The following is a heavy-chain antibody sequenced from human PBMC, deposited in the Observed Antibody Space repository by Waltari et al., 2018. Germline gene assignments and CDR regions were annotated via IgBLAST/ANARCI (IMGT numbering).Heavy chain of an antibody. CDR3: AQRGRYCSSTSCRNLYYYYYGMDV. V-gene: IGHV4-34*01. J-gene: IGHJ6*02. D-gene: IGHD2-2*01. CDR1: GGSFSGYY. Sequence: QVQLQQWGAGLLKPSETLSLTCAVYGGSFSGYYWSWLRQPPGKGLEWIGEINHSGSTNYNPSLKSRVTISVDTSKNQFSLKLSSVTAADTAVYYCAQRGRYCSSTSCRNLYYYYYGMDVWGQGTTVTVSS. CDR2: INHSGST.